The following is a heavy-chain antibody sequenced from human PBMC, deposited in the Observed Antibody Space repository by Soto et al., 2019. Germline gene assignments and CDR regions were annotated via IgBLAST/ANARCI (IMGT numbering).Heavy chain of an antibody. V-gene: IGHV4-39*07. D-gene: IGHD1-26*01. Sequence: PSETLSLTCTVSGGSISSSSYYWGWIRQPPGKGLEWIGSIYYSGTTYSHPSLNSRVSISVDTSENQFSLRLTSVTAADTAVYYCVTVNLVGAAYYFDYWGPGTLVTVSS. J-gene: IGHJ4*02. CDR1: GGSISSSSYY. CDR2: IYYSGTT. CDR3: VTVNLVGAAYYFDY.